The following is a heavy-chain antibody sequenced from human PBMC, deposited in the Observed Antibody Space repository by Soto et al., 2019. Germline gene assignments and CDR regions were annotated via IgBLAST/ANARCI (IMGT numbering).Heavy chain of an antibody. CDR2: IYYSGST. D-gene: IGHD6-13*01. Sequence: PSETLSLTCTVSGVSISSGGYYWTWIRQHPQKGLEWIGHIYYSGSTNYSPSFQGHVTISADKSISTAYLQWSSLKASDTAMYYCARLQAAAGDNDLTFDYWGQGTLVTVS. CDR3: ARLQAAAGDNDLTFDY. CDR1: GVSISSGGYY. J-gene: IGHJ4*02. V-gene: IGHV4-31*01.